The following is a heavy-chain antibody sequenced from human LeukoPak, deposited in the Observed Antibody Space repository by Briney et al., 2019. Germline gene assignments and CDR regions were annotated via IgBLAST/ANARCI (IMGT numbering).Heavy chain of an antibody. J-gene: IGHJ4*02. Sequence: GGSLRLSCAASGFSFSSYWMSWVRQAPGKGLEWVANIKQDGSEKYYVASVKGRFTISRDNAKNSLYLQMNSLRAEDTAMYYCARAGQEWFGELGFDSWGQGTLVSVSS. D-gene: IGHD3-10*01. CDR2: IKQDGSEK. CDR3: ARAGQEWFGELGFDS. CDR1: GFSFSSYW. V-gene: IGHV3-7*01.